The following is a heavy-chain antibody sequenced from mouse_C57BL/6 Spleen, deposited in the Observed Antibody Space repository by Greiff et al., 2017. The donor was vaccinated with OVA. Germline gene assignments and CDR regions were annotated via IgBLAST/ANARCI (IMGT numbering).Heavy chain of an antibody. D-gene: IGHD1-1*01. Sequence: VKLVESGPGLVQPSQSLSITCTVSGFSLTSYGVHWVRQSPGKGLEWLGVIWRGGSTDYNAAFMSRLSITKDNSKSQVFFKMNSLQADDTAIYYRAKNESTTVPFAYWGEENLVTVSA. CDR1: GFSLTSYG. CDR2: IWRGGST. CDR3: AKNESTTVPFAY. J-gene: IGHJ3*01. V-gene: IGHV2-5*01.